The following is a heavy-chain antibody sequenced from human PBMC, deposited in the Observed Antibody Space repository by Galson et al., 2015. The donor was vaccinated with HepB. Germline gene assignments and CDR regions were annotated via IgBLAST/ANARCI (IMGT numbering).Heavy chain of an antibody. CDR1: GFTFSSYA. J-gene: IGHJ4*02. Sequence: SLRLSCAASGFTFSSYAMSWVRQAPGKGLEWVSAISGSGGSTYYADSVKGRFTISRDNSKNTLYLQMNSLRAEDAAVYYCAKALGWELPGRRYYIVYWGQGTLVTVSS. V-gene: IGHV3-23*01. CDR3: AKALGWELPGRRYYIVY. CDR2: ISGSGGST. D-gene: IGHD1-26*01.